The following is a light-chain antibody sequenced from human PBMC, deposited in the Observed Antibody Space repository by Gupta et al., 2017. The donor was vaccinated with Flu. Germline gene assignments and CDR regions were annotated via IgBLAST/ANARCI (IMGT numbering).Light chain of an antibody. CDR2: DVT. CDR3: CSFGAASF. CDR1: SSDVGAYNY. V-gene: IGLV2-11*01. Sequence: QSALTQPRSVSGSPGQSVAISCTGTSSDVGAYNYVSWYQQHPGKAPKLIIYDVTKRPSGVPDRFTGSKSGNTASLTIPGLQPEDEADYHCCSFGAASFFGGGTKLTVL. J-gene: IGLJ2*01.